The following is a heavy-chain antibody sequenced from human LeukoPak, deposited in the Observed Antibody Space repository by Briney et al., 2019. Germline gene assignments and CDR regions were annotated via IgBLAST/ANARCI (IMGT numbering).Heavy chain of an antibody. Sequence: SETLSLTCTVSGGSISSGSYYWSWIRQPAGKGLEWIGRIYTSGSTNYNPSLKSRVTISVDASKNQFSLKLSSVTAADTAVYYCARASRLDSSGWYFDYWGQGTLVTVSS. J-gene: IGHJ4*02. CDR1: GGSISSGSYY. V-gene: IGHV4-61*02. CDR2: IYTSGST. CDR3: ARASRLDSSGWYFDY. D-gene: IGHD6-19*01.